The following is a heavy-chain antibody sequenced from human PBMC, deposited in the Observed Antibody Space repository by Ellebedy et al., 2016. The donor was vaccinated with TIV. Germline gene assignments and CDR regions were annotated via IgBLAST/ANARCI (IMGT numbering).Heavy chain of an antibody. CDR1: GYTFTDYL. Sequence: AASVKVSCKASGYTFTDYLMNWVRQAPGKGLEWVSSITGSSSYMFYADPVKGRFTITRDNAKNSLYLQLNSLRAEETAVCYYSRGIAAFMYWGQGTLVTVSS. CDR3: SRGIAAFMY. V-gene: IGHV3-21*01. J-gene: IGHJ4*02. CDR2: ITGSSSYM. D-gene: IGHD6-13*01.